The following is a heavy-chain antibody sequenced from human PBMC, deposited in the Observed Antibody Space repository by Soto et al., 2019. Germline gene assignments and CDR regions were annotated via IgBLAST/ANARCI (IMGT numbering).Heavy chain of an antibody. Sequence: GSLRLSCAASGFTFSSYAMSWVRQAPGKGLEWVSAISGSGGSTYYADSVKGRFTISRDNSKNTLYLQMNSLRAEDTAVYYCAKDLALRYFDWSLIDYWGQGTLVTVSS. D-gene: IGHD3-9*01. J-gene: IGHJ4*02. CDR1: GFTFSSYA. V-gene: IGHV3-23*01. CDR3: AKDLALRYFDWSLIDY. CDR2: ISGSGGST.